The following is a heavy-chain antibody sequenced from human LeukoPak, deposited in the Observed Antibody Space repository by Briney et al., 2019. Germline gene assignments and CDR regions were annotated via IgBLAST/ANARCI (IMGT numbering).Heavy chain of an antibody. J-gene: IGHJ4*02. V-gene: IGHV4-4*02. CDR1: GDSISGSNW. CDR3: VRRRYNYGFDS. D-gene: IGHD5-18*01. Sequence: SGTLSPTCDVSGDSISGSNWWNWVRQPPGKGLEWIGGVYHSGSTNYNPSLKSRVTMSVDKSKNQFSLELRSVTAADTAVFYCVRRRYNYGFDSWGQGTLVTVSS. CDR2: VYHSGST.